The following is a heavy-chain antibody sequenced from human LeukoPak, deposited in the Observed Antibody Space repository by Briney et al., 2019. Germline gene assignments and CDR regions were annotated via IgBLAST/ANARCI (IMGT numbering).Heavy chain of an antibody. D-gene: IGHD3-3*01. CDR1: GASISNSAYD. V-gene: IGHV4-39*01. Sequence: ASETLSLTCTVSGASISNSAYDWLWIRQPPGEGLECIGTVHYSGSTFYNPSLKSRVNISVDTSKNQFSLQLSSVTAADTAVYYCARLFFVIDTWGQGTLVSVSS. CDR2: VHYSGST. J-gene: IGHJ5*02. CDR3: ARLFFVIDT.